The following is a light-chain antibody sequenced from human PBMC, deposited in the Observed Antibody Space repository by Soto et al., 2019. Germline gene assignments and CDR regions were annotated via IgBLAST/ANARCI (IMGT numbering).Light chain of an antibody. Sequence: DIQMTQSPSSLSASVGDRVTITCRASQSISTYLNWYQQKPGKAPKLLIYAASSLQSGVPSRFSGSGSGTDSTLTIHSLQPEDFATYYCQQSYGALTWTFGQGTKVDIK. CDR1: QSISTY. CDR3: QQSYGALTWT. V-gene: IGKV1-39*01. J-gene: IGKJ1*01. CDR2: AAS.